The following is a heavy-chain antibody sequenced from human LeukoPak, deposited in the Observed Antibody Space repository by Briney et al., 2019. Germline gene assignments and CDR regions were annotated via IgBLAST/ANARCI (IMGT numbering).Heavy chain of an antibody. Sequence: NPSETLSLTCAVYGGSFSGYYWSWIRQPPGKGLEWIGEINHSGSTNYNPSLKSRVTISVDTSKNQFSLKLSSVTAADTAVYYCARSTGIAARLFDYWGQGTLVTVSS. CDR2: INHSGST. V-gene: IGHV4-34*01. D-gene: IGHD6-6*01. CDR1: GGSFSGYY. J-gene: IGHJ4*02. CDR3: ARSTGIAARLFDY.